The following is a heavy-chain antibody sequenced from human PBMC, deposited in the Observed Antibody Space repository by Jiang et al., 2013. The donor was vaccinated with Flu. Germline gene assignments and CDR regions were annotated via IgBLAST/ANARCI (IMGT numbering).Heavy chain of an antibody. J-gene: IGHJ5*02. CDR3: ARVGVGAVYDERWFDP. Sequence: SGAEVKKPGASVKVSCKASGYTFTSYAMHWVRQAPGQRLEWMGWINAGNGNTKYSQKFQGRVTITRDTSASTAYMELSSLRSEDTAVYYCARVGVGAVYDERWFDPWGQGTLVTVSS. V-gene: IGHV1-3*01. CDR1: GYTFTSYA. CDR2: INAGNGNT. D-gene: IGHD1-26*01.